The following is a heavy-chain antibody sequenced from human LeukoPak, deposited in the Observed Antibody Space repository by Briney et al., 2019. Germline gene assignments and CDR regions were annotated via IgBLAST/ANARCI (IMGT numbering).Heavy chain of an antibody. D-gene: IGHD6-13*01. CDR3: ARAPAGYSSSWYSYYMDV. CDR2: IKQDGSEK. V-gene: IGHV3-7*01. Sequence: GGSLRLSCAASGFTFSSYWMSWVRQAPGKGLEWVANIKQDGSEKYYVDSVKGRFTISRDNAKNSLYLQMNSLRAEDTAVYYCARAPAGYSSSWYSYYMDVWGKGTTVTVSS. J-gene: IGHJ6*03. CDR1: GFTFSSYW.